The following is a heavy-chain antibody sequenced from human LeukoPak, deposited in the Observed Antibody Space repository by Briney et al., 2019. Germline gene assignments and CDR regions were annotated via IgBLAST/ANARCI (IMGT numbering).Heavy chain of an antibody. Sequence: GGSLRLSCTASGLTVSSNCMSWVRQAPGKGLEWVSFIYSGGNTYYADSVKGRFTISRDNSKDTFHLQMNSLRAEDTAVYYCARRAGDYSHPYDYWGQGTLVTVSS. CDR3: ARRAGDYSHPYDY. D-gene: IGHD3-22*01. V-gene: IGHV3-53*01. CDR2: IYSGGNT. CDR1: GLTVSSNC. J-gene: IGHJ4*02.